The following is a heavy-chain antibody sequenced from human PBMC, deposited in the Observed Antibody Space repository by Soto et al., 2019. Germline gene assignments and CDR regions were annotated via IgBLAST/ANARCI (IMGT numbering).Heavy chain of an antibody. CDR1: GGSISSGGYS. Sequence: SETLSLTCAVSGGSISSGGYSWSWIRQPPGKGLEWIGYIYHSGSTYYNPSLKSRVTISVDRSKNQFSLKLSSVTAADTAVYYCARDSPNYGDYPYFQHWGQGSLVTVYS. V-gene: IGHV4-30-2*01. D-gene: IGHD4-17*01. CDR3: ARDSPNYGDYPYFQH. CDR2: IYHSGST. J-gene: IGHJ1*01.